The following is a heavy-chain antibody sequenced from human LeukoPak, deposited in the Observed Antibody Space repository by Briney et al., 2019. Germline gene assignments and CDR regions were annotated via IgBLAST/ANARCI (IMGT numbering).Heavy chain of an antibody. CDR1: GYTLTELS. CDR3: ATVYVDTAMVTGASDI. J-gene: IGHJ3*02. CDR2: FDPEDGET. D-gene: IGHD5-18*01. V-gene: IGHV1-24*01. Sequence: ASVKVSCRVSGYTLTELSMHWVRQAPGKGLEWMGGFDPEDGETIYAQKFQGRVTMTEDTSTDTAYMELSSLRSEDTAVYYCATVYVDTAMVTGASDIWGQGAMVTVSS.